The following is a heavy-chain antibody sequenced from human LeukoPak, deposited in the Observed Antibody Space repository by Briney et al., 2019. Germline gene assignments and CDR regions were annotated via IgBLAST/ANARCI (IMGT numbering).Heavy chain of an antibody. Sequence: GGSLRLSCAASGFTFSSYAMSWVRQAPGKGLEWVSGISGSGGSTYYADSVKGRFTISRENSKNTLYLQMNSLRVDDTAVYYCAKDSTYSSSPRDLHHWGQGTLVTVSS. CDR3: AKDSTYSSSPRDLHH. J-gene: IGHJ1*01. V-gene: IGHV3-23*01. CDR2: ISGSGGST. D-gene: IGHD6-13*01. CDR1: GFTFSSYA.